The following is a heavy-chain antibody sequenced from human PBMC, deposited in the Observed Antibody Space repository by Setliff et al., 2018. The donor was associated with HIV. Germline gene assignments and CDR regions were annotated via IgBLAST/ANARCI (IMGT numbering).Heavy chain of an antibody. Sequence: GASVKVSCKASGYTFPNYGITWVRQAPGQGLEWMGWISAYNGNTNYAQKIQGRVTMTTDTFTSTAYMELRSLRSGDTAVYYCARVTRSLESFSTKNYFDYWGQGTLVTVSS. D-gene: IGHD3-3*01. CDR1: GYTFPNYG. V-gene: IGHV1-18*04. CDR3: ARVTRSLESFSTKNYFDY. J-gene: IGHJ4*02. CDR2: ISAYNGNT.